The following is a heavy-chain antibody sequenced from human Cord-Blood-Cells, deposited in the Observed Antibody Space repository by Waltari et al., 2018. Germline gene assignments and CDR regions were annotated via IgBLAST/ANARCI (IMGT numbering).Heavy chain of an antibody. V-gene: IGHV4-34*01. CDR1: GGSFSGYY. D-gene: IGHD3-3*01. CDR2: INHSGST. CDR3: AGNYDFWSGYYY. J-gene: IGHJ4*02. Sequence: QVQLQQWGAGLLKPSETLSLTCAVYGGSFSGYYWSWIRKPPGKGLEWIGEINHSGSTNYNPSLKSRVTISVDTSKNQFSLKLSSVTAADTAVYYCAGNYDFWSGYYYWGQGTLVTVSS.